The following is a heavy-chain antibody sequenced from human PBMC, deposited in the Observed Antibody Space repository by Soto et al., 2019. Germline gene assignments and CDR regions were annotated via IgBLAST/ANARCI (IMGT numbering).Heavy chain of an antibody. CDR1: GFTFSSYS. Sequence: SLRLSCAASGFTFSSYSMNWVRQAPGKGLEWVSSISSSSSYIYYADSVKGRFTISRDNAKNSLYLQMNSLRAEDTAVYYCARGVGAALPGRYSSSWYSRYYGMDVWGQGTTVTVSS. CDR3: ARGVGAALPGRYSSSWYSRYYGMDV. CDR2: ISSSSSYI. J-gene: IGHJ6*02. V-gene: IGHV3-21*01. D-gene: IGHD6-13*01.